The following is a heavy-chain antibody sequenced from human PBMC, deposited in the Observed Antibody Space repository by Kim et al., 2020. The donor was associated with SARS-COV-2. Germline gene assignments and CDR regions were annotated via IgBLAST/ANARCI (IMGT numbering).Heavy chain of an antibody. CDR3: AKRSGGDYHYYYGMDV. Sequence: GGSLRLSCAASGFTFSRYAMSWVRQAPGKGLEWVSGISGSGGSTYYADSVKGGFTISRDNSKNTQYLQMNSLRAEDTAVYYCAKRSGGDYHYYYGMDVRGQGTTVTVSS. J-gene: IGHJ6*02. D-gene: IGHD3-16*01. V-gene: IGHV3-23*01. CDR1: GFTFSRYA. CDR2: ISGSGGST.